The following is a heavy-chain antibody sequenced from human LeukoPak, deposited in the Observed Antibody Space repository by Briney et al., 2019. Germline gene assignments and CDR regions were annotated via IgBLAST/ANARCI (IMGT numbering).Heavy chain of an antibody. V-gene: IGHV3-21*01. CDR1: GFTFSSYS. D-gene: IGHD2-15*01. CDR2: ISSSSSYI. Sequence: GGSLRLSCAASGFTFSSYSMNWIRQAPGKGLEWVSSISSSSSYIYYADSVKGRFTISRDNAKNSLYLQMNSLRAEDTAVYYCARDWRYSAYYFDHWGQGTLVTVSS. CDR3: ARDWRYSAYYFDH. J-gene: IGHJ4*02.